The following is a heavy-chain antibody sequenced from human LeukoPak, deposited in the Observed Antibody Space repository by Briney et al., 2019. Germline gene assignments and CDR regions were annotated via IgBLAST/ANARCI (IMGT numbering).Heavy chain of an antibody. J-gene: IGHJ4*02. Sequence: GGSLRLSCAASGFTFSIYAMSWVRQAPGKGLAWVSGLNEDGGYTYYADSVKGRFTISRDNSENTLYLQMNSLRAEDTAVYYCAKAREVWFGELGRYWGQGTLVTVSS. CDR3: AKAREVWFGELGRY. D-gene: IGHD3-10*01. V-gene: IGHV3-23*01. CDR1: GFTFSIYA. CDR2: LNEDGGYT.